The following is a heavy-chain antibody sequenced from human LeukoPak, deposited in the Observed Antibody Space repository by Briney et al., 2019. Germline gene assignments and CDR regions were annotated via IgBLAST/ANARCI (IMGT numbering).Heavy chain of an antibody. CDR1: GITLSNYG. V-gene: IGHV3-23*01. D-gene: IGHD3-22*01. CDR2: ISDSGGRT. J-gene: IGHJ4*02. CDR3: AKRGVVIRVILVGFHKEAYYFDS. Sequence: PGGSLRLSCAVSGITLSNYGMSWARQAPGKGLEWVAGISDSGGRTNYADSVKGRFTISRDNPKNTLYLQMNSLRAEDTAVHFCAKRGVVIRVILVGFHKEAYYFDSWGQRALVTLSS.